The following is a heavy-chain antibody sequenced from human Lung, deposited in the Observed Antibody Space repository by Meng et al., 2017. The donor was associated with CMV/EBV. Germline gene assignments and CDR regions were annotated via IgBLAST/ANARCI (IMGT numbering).Heavy chain of an antibody. V-gene: IGHV4-4*03. D-gene: IGHD3-10*01. Sequence: QVQVRGPGPARGTPPATRPLTCAVPGDSITNHNGWAWVRQPPGKGLEWIGEIPHRGSSAYNPSLKSRVSMSIDKSKNQFSLKLTSVTAADTAVYHCLRRSGGSVWGQGTLVTVSS. CDR2: IPHRGSS. CDR1: GDSITNHNG. J-gene: IGHJ1*01. CDR3: LRRSGGSV.